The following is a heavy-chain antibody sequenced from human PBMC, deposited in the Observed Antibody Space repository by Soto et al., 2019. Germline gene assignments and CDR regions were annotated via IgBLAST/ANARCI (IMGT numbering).Heavy chain of an antibody. D-gene: IGHD3-22*01. V-gene: IGHV1-18*04. CDR1: GYTFTSYG. CDR3: ARDLLDYYDRGSFDY. CDR2: ISAYNGNT. Sequence: VASVKVSCKASGYTFTSYGISWVRQAPGQGLEWMGWISAYNGNTNYAQKLQGRVTMTTDTSTSTAYMELRSLRSDDTAVYYCARDLLDYYDRGSFDYWGQGTLVTVPS. J-gene: IGHJ4*02.